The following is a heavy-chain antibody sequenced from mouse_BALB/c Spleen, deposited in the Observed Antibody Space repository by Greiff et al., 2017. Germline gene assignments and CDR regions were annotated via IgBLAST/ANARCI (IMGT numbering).Heavy chain of an antibody. Sequence: EVKLQESGPSLVKPSQTLSLTCSVTGDSITSGYWNWIRKFPGNKLEYMGYISYSGSTYYNPSLKSRISITRDTSKNQYYLQLNSVTTEDTATYYCARYYYGSSYTDYWGQGTTLTVAS. D-gene: IGHD1-1*01. CDR2: ISYSGST. CDR3: ARYYYGSSYTDY. J-gene: IGHJ2*01. V-gene: IGHV3-8*02. CDR1: GDSITSGY.